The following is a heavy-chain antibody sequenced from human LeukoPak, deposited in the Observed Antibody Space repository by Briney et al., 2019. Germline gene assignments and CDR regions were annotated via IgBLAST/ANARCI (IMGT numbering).Heavy chain of an antibody. Sequence: SETLSLTCTVSGGSISSYYWNWIRQPPGKGLEWIGYIYYSGSTNYNPSLKSRVTISVNTSKNQFSLKLSSVTAADTAVYYCERLRGDPEYYYDSSGYYQFDYWGQGTLVTVSS. V-gene: IGHV4-59*08. CDR2: IYYSGST. CDR3: ERLRGDPEYYYDSSGYYQFDY. J-gene: IGHJ4*02. CDR1: GGSISSYY. D-gene: IGHD3-22*01.